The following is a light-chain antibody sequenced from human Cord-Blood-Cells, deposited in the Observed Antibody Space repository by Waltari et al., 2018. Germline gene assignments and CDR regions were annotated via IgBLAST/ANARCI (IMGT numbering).Light chain of an antibody. CDR3: SSYAGSNNVV. J-gene: IGLJ2*01. V-gene: IGLV2-8*01. CDR2: EVS. CDR1: SSDVGGYNY. Sequence: QSALTQPPSASGSPGQSVTISCTGTSSDVGGYNYVSWYQQHPGKAPKLMIYEVSKRPAGVPDRVSGSKSGTTASLTVSGLQAEDEADYYCSSYAGSNNVVCGGGTKLTVL.